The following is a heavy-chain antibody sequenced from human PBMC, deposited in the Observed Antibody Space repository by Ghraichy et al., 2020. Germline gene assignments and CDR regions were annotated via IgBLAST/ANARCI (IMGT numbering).Heavy chain of an antibody. CDR3: VKDRWVDY. D-gene: IGHD4-23*01. V-gene: IGHV3-64D*06. CDR2: ITSKGEII. J-gene: IGHJ4*02. Sequence: GGSLRLSCSVSGFTLSNVMHWVRQAPGKGLEYVSSITSKGEIIHQADSVKGRFTISRDNSKNTLYLQMSSLRPEDTALYYCVKDRWVDYWGQGTLVTVSS. CDR1: GFTLSNV.